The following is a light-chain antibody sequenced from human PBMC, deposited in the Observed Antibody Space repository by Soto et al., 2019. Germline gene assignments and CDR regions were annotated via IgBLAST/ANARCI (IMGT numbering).Light chain of an antibody. Sequence: DIVMTQSPESLAVSLGERATINCKSSQSVLYSSNNKNYIAWFQQKPGQAPKLLIYWASTRESGVPDRFSGSESGTDFTLTISSLQAEDVGVYYCQQYDSTPLYTFGQGTKLEIK. J-gene: IGKJ2*01. CDR2: WAS. CDR3: QQYDSTPLYT. CDR1: QSVLYSSNNKNY. V-gene: IGKV4-1*01.